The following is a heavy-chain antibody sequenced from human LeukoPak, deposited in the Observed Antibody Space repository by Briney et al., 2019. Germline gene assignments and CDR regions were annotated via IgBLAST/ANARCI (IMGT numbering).Heavy chain of an antibody. J-gene: IGHJ5*02. CDR2: ISGSGGST. V-gene: IGHV3-23*01. Sequence: PGGSLRLSCAASGFTFSSYAMSWVRQAPGKGLEWVSGISGSGGSTYNADSVKGRFTISRDNSKNTLYLQMNSLRAEDTAVYYCAKSGVGSGTFPNWFDPWGQGTLVTVSS. CDR3: AKSGVGSGTFPNWFDP. CDR1: GFTFSSYA. D-gene: IGHD3-10*01.